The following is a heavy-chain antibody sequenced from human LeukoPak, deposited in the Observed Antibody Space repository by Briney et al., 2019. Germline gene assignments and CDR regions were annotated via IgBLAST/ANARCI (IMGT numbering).Heavy chain of an antibody. CDR1: CRSISSSSYY. J-gene: IGHJ4*02. Sequence: SKTLSLTCTFACRSISSSSYYWGWIRQPPWKGLEWIVSIYYIWMTYYNPSLKSRVNISVDTSKNQFSLKLSSVTAADTAVYYCARHRLLWLGDPTQAPFDYWGQGTMVTVSS. D-gene: IGHD3-10*01. CDR2: IYYIWMT. V-gene: IGHV4-39*01. CDR3: ARHRLLWLGDPTQAPFDY.